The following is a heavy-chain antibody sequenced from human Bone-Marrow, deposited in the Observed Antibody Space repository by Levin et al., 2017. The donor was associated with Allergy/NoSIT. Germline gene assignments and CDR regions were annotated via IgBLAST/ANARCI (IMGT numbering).Heavy chain of an antibody. J-gene: IGHJ6*02. Sequence: SQTLSLTCTVSGGSIRSSSYYWGWIRQPPGKGLEWIGSIFYSGSTYYNPSLKSRVTISVDTSMNQFSLNLRSVTAADTAVYYCARVSIFGVLIAYYGMDVWGQGTTVSVS. CDR2: IFYSGST. CDR1: GGSIRSSSYY. CDR3: ARVSIFGVLIAYYGMDV. V-gene: IGHV4-39*07. D-gene: IGHD3-3*01.